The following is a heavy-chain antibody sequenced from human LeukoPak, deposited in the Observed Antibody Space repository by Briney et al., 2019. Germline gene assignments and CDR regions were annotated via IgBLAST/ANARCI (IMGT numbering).Heavy chain of an antibody. CDR2: IIPIFGTA. CDR1: GGTFSSYA. J-gene: IGHJ4*02. Sequence: ASVKVSCKASGGTFSSYAISWVRQAPGQGLEWVGGIIPIFGTANYAQKFQGRVTITADESTSTAYMELSSLRSEDAAVYYCARDLGYCSSTSCYTFDYWGQGTLVTVSS. CDR3: ARDLGYCSSTSCYTFDY. D-gene: IGHD2-2*01. V-gene: IGHV1-69*13.